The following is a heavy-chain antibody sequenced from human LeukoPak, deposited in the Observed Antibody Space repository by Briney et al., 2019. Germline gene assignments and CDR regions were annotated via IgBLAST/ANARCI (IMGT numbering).Heavy chain of an antibody. D-gene: IGHD1-26*01. CDR3: ARDPIMGVPDYFDY. Sequence: GGSLRLSCAASGFTFNNYVMHWVRQAPGTGLEWVAVMSIDGNIKLYADSVRGRFTISRDNSRNTLYLQLNSLRAEDTAVYYCARDPIMGVPDYFDYWGQGTLVAVSS. CDR2: MSIDGNIK. J-gene: IGHJ4*02. V-gene: IGHV3-30*04. CDR1: GFTFNNYV.